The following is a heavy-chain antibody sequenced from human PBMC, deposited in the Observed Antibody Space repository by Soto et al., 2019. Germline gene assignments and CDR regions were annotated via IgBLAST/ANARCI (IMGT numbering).Heavy chain of an antibody. CDR1: GFPFRYPW. V-gene: IGHV3-15*01. Sequence: GAPRLSSAAAGFPFRYPWMSWVRQAPEKGLDWVGRIKSKSDGGTTEYAAPVRGRFTISRDDSKNTLYLQMNSLKTEDTAVYYCTTDLWRIAVVVGSTGYFNPWGQGT. CDR3: TTDLWRIAVVVGSTGYFNP. CDR2: IKSKSDGGTT. D-gene: IGHD2-15*01. J-gene: IGHJ5*02.